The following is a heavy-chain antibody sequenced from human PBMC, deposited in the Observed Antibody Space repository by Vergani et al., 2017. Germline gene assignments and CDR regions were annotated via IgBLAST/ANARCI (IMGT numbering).Heavy chain of an antibody. Sequence: QVQLVQSGAEVKKPGASVKVSCKASGYTFTSYYMHWVRQAPGQGLEWMGIINPSGGSTSYAQKFQGRVTMTRDTSTSTVYMELSSLRSEDTAVYYCAREGIAAAGEYYFDYWGQGTLVTVSS. J-gene: IGHJ4*02. CDR1: GYTFTSYY. V-gene: IGHV1-46*01. CDR2: INPSGGST. CDR3: AREGIAAAGEYYFDY. D-gene: IGHD6-13*01.